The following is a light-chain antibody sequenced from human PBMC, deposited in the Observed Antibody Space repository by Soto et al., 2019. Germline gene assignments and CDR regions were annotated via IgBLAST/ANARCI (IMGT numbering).Light chain of an antibody. J-gene: IGLJ1*01. CDR1: SSNIGAGYD. V-gene: IGLV1-40*01. CDR3: QSYDSSLSGSCV. CDR2: GNS. Sequence: QSVLTQPPSVSGAPGQRVTISCTGSSSNIGAGYDVHWYQQLPGTAPKLLIYGNSNRPSGVPDRFSGSKSGTSASLAITGLQAEDEADYYCQSYDSSLSGSCVFGTGTKVTVX.